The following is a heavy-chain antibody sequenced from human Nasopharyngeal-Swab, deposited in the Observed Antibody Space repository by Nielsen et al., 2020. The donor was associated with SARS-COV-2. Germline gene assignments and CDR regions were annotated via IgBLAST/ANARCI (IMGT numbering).Heavy chain of an antibody. J-gene: IGHJ4*02. CDR2: ISGSGGST. Sequence: GGPLRLSCAASGFTFSSYAMSWVRQAPGKGLEWVSAISGSGGSTYYADSVKGRFTISRDNSKNTLYLQMNSLRAEDTAVYYCAKSGYSSSSESDYWGQGTLVTVSS. CDR3: AKSGYSSSSESDY. V-gene: IGHV3-23*01. D-gene: IGHD6-6*01. CDR1: GFTFSSYA.